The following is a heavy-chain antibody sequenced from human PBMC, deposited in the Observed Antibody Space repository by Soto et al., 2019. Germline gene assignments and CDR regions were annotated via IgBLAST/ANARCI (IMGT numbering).Heavy chain of an antibody. Sequence: GALRLSCAASGLSFSSYWMSWVRQAPGKGLEWVADIKQDGSEKYYVDSVKGRFTISRDNAKNSLYLQMKSLRAEDTAVYYCARSQKIAVAAYYYYGMDVWGQGTTVTVSS. CDR2: IKQDGSEK. V-gene: IGHV3-7*03. CDR3: ARSQKIAVAAYYYYGMDV. D-gene: IGHD6-19*01. J-gene: IGHJ6*02. CDR1: GLSFSSYW.